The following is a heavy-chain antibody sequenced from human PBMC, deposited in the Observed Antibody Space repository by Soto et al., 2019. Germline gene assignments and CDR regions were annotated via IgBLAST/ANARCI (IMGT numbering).Heavy chain of an antibody. V-gene: IGHV3-48*02. J-gene: IGHJ6*02. CDR1: GFTFRSYS. Sequence: GGSLRLSCAASGFTFRSYSMNWVRQAPGKGLEWVSYISSSNRTINDADSVKGRFIISRDNAKNSLYLQMHSLRDEDTAVYYCAREGWPLLQTGMDVWGQGTTVTVSS. D-gene: IGHD2-15*01. CDR2: ISSSNRTI. CDR3: AREGWPLLQTGMDV.